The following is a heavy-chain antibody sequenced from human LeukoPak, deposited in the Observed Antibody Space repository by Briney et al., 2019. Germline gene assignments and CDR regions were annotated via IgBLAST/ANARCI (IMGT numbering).Heavy chain of an antibody. CDR3: ARGSPLRLGELSLYRDFDF. CDR2: IYNSGST. Sequence: PSETLSLTCTVSGGSTSSYYWSWIRQPPGKGLEWIASIYNSGSTNYNPSLKSRVTISIDTSRNQVTLRLSSVTAADTAIYYCARGSPLRLGELSLYRDFDFWGQGTLVTVSS. J-gene: IGHJ4*02. CDR1: GGSTSSYY. D-gene: IGHD3-16*02. V-gene: IGHV4-59*01.